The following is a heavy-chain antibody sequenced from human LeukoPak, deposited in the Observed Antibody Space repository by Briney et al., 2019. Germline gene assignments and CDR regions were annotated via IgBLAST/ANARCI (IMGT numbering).Heavy chain of an antibody. CDR2: IYSGGST. Sequence: PGGSLRLSCAASGFIVSSNYMSWVRQAPGKGLEWVSVIYSGGSTYYADSVKGRFTISRDNSKNTLYLQMNSLRAEDAAVYYCARDQNCGGDCYGFDYWGQGTLVTVSS. V-gene: IGHV3-53*05. D-gene: IGHD2-21*01. CDR1: GFIVSSNY. J-gene: IGHJ4*02. CDR3: ARDQNCGGDCYGFDY.